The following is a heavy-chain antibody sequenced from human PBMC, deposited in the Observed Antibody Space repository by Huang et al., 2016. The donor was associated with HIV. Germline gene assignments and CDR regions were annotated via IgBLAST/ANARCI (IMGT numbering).Heavy chain of an antibody. CDR1: GGTFSNYA. J-gene: IGHJ4*02. CDR2: IIPIFGPA. V-gene: IGHV1-69*13. CDR3: ARQLYDNTGYLMGARLHD. Sequence: QVQLVQSGAEVKKVGSSVKVSCKASGGTFSNYAISWVRLAPGHGLEWMAGIIPIFGPANFAQKFQGIVTITADGSTSTAYLELSSLRSEDTAVYFCARQLYDNTGYLMGARLHDWGQGTLVTVSS. D-gene: IGHD3-22*01.